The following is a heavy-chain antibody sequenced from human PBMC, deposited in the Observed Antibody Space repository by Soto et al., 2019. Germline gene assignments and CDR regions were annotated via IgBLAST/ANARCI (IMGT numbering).Heavy chain of an antibody. Sequence: SETLSLTCTVSGGSISSYYWSWIRQPPGKGLEWIGYIYYSGSTNYNPSLKSRVTISVDTSKNQFSLKLSSVTAADTAVHYCARAYPDIVATSFYYYYGMDVWGQGTTVTVSS. D-gene: IGHD5-12*01. J-gene: IGHJ6*02. V-gene: IGHV4-59*01. CDR1: GGSISSYY. CDR2: IYYSGST. CDR3: ARAYPDIVATSFYYYYGMDV.